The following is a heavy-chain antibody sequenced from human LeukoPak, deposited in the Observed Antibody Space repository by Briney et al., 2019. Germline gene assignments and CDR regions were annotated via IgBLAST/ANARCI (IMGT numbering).Heavy chain of an antibody. CDR3: ARAVDTAMVFDYYYYYYMDV. D-gene: IGHD5-18*01. CDR1: GGSISSYY. J-gene: IGHJ6*03. CDR2: IYTSGST. Sequence: TSETLSLTCTVSGGSISSYYWSWLRQPAGKGLEWIGRIYTSGSTNYNPSLKSRVTMSVDTSKNQFSLKLSSVTAADTAVYYCARAVDTAMVFDYYYYYYMDVWGKGTTVTVSS. V-gene: IGHV4-4*07.